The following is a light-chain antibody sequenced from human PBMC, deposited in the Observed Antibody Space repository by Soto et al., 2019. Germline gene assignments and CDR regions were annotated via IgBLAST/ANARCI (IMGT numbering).Light chain of an antibody. CDR3: QQYGEAPYT. J-gene: IGKJ2*01. CDR2: AAS. V-gene: IGKV3-20*01. Sequence: EILLTQSPGTLSLSPGDRATLSCRASQSLGSGYLAWYRQKPGQAPRILIYAASSRATGVPDRFSGSGSGTDFSLTISRLEPEDFAVYYCQQYGEAPYTFGQGTKLEIK. CDR1: QSLGSGY.